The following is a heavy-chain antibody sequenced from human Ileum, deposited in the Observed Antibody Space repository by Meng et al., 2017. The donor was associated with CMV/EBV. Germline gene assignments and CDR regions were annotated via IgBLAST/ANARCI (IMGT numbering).Heavy chain of an antibody. J-gene: IGHJ4*02. Sequence: SETLSLTCTVSGGSISGYYWSWIRQSPGKGLEWMGYVSYSGGTNFNPSLKTRATTSVDRYKNQFSLKPRSVTPADTAAYYCARDRHYADISGYDLYFHYWGQGMLVTVSS. V-gene: IGHV4-59*01. CDR1: GGSISGYY. D-gene: IGHD3-22*01. CDR3: ARDRHYADISGYDLYFHY. CDR2: VSYSGGT.